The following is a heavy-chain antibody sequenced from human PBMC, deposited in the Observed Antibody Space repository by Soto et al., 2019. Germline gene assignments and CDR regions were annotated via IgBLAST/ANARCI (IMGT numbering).Heavy chain of an antibody. Sequence: GASVKVSCKASGYTSASYGISWARQAPGQGLEWMGWINAGNGNTKYSQKFQGRVTITRDTSASTAYMELSSLRSEDTAVYYCARADILTGSLDYWGQGTLVTVSS. CDR3: ARADILTGSLDY. V-gene: IGHV1-3*01. CDR1: GYTSASYG. CDR2: INAGNGNT. J-gene: IGHJ4*02. D-gene: IGHD3-9*01.